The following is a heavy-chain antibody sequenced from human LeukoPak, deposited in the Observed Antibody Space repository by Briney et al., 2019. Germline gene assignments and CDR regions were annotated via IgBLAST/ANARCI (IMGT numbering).Heavy chain of an antibody. D-gene: IGHD4-17*01. J-gene: IGHJ4*02. CDR3: ARGLTTVTNFDY. CDR2: ISYDGSNK. V-gene: IGHV3-30*04. Sequence: GGSLRLSCAASGFTFSGYAMHWVRQAPGKGLEWVAVISYDGSNKYYADSVKGRFTISRDNSKNTLYLQMNSLRAEDTAVYYCARGLTTVTNFDYWGQGTLVTVSS. CDR1: GFTFSGYA.